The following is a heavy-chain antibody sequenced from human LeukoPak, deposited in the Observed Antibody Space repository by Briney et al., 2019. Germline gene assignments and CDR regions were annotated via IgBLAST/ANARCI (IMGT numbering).Heavy chain of an antibody. J-gene: IGHJ4*02. V-gene: IGHV3-30*02. Sequence: HPGGSLRLSCAASGFTFSSYGMHWVRQAPGKGLEWVAFIRYDGSNKYYADSVKGRFTISRDNSKNTLYLQMNSLRAEDTAVYYCAKDSVRIVVATIPGRGVPTQAQVLDYWGQGTLVTVSS. CDR3: AKDSVRIVVATIPGRGVPTQAQVLDY. CDR1: GFTFSSYG. CDR2: IRYDGSNK. D-gene: IGHD5-12*01.